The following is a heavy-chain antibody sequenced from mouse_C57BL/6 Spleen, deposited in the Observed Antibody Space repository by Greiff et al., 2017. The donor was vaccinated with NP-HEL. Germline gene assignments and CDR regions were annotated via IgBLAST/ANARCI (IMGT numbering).Heavy chain of an antibody. J-gene: IGHJ2*01. CDR3: ARVEGQLRLFDY. Sequence: VQLQQSGAELVKPGASVKLSCTASGFNIKDYYMHWVKQRTEQGLEWIGRIDPEDGATKYAPKFQGKATITADTSSNTAYLQLSSLTSEDTAVYYCARVEGQLRLFDYWGQGTTLTVSS. CDR2: IDPEDGAT. V-gene: IGHV14-2*01. CDR1: GFNIKDYY. D-gene: IGHD3-2*02.